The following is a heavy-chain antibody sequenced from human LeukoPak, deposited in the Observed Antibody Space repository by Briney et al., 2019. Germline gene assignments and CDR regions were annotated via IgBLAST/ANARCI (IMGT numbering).Heavy chain of an antibody. V-gene: IGHV3-13*01. J-gene: IGHJ3*02. CDR2: IGTAGDT. D-gene: IGHD5-24*01. CDR3: ARGKMAINWGAFDI. CDR1: GFTFSSYD. Sequence: PGGSLRLSCAASGFTFSSYDMHWVRQATGKGLEWVSAIGTAGDTYYPGSVKGRFTISRENAKNSLYLQMNSLRAGDTAVYYCARGKMAINWGAFDIWGQGTMVTVSS.